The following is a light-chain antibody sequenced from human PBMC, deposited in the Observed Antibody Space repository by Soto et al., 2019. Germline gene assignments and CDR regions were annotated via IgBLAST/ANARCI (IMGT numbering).Light chain of an antibody. Sequence: DIVLSQSPGTLSLSPGERATLSCRASQSVTSNYLAWYQQKPGQAPRLLMYGTSSRATGIPDRFSGSGSGTDFTLSISRLEPEDFAVYYCQQYGRSPTTFGQGTKVDI. V-gene: IGKV3-20*01. J-gene: IGKJ1*01. CDR1: QSVTSNY. CDR2: GTS. CDR3: QQYGRSPTT.